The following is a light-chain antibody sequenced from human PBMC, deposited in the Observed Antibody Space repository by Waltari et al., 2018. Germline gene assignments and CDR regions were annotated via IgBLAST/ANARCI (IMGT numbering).Light chain of an antibody. J-gene: IGLJ1*01. CDR1: NIGDEN. CDR2: YNS. Sequence: SYVLTQPPSVSVAPGKTARITCGGHNIGDENVHWYQQKPGQAPVGVIYYNSDRPSGIAERFSASNSGNTATLTIRRVEAGDEADYYCQVWDSTTDHRVFGTGTKVTVL. CDR3: QVWDSTTDHRV. V-gene: IGLV3-21*04.